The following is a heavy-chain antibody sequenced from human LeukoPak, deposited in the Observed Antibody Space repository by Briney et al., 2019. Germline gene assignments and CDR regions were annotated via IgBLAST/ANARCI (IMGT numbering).Heavy chain of an antibody. D-gene: IGHD5-24*01. CDR2: MNYRGST. J-gene: IGHJ4*02. V-gene: IGHV4-59*08. CDR1: GGSIGSSY. CDR3: ARGEMPTITGGFANDV. Sequence: PSETLSLTCTISGGSIGSSYWNWIRQPPGKDLEWIGDMNYRGSTSYNPSLEGRVIISIDTSKNQVSLRLSSVTAADTAVYYCARGEMPTITGGFANDVWGQGTLVTVSS.